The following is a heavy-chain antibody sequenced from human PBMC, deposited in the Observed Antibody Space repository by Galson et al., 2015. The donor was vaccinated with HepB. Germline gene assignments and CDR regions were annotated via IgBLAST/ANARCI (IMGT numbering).Heavy chain of an antibody. V-gene: IGHV4-59*01. CDR2: IYHSGYT. J-gene: IGHJ4*02. CDR1: GASISSYY. Sequence: TCTVSGASISSYYWTWIRQPPGKGLEWIGHIYHSGYTKYNPSLKRQVTISMDTSNNQFSLRLTFVTAADTAVYYCARNQYSSSPHFHYWGQGTLLTVSS. CDR3: ARNQYSSSPHFHY. D-gene: IGHD6-6*01.